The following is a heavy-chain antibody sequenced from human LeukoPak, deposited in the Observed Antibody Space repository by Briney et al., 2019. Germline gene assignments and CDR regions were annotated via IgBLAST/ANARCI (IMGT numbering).Heavy chain of an antibody. D-gene: IGHD6-13*01. CDR2: IYHSGST. CDR1: GGSISSSNW. CDR3: ARVVRQQLPHKLDYYYGMDV. J-gene: IGHJ6*04. Sequence: PSGTLSLTCAVSGGSISSSNWWSWVRQPPGKGLEWIGEIYHSGSTNYNPSLKSRVTISVDESKNQFSLKLSSVTAADTAVYYCARVVRQQLPHKLDYYYGMDVWGKGTTVTVSS. V-gene: IGHV4-4*02.